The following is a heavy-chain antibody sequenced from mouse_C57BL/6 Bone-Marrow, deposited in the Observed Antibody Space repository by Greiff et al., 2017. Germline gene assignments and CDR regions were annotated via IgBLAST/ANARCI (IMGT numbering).Heavy chain of an antibody. CDR2: SRNKANDYTT. CDR3: ARDAPIGWYFDV. J-gene: IGHJ1*03. CDR1: GFTFSDFY. Sequence: EVKLMESGGGLVQSGRSLRLSCATSGFTFSDFYMEWVRQAPGKGLEWIAASRNKANDYTTEYSVSVKGRFIVSRDTSQSILYLQMNALRAEDTAIYYCARDAPIGWYFDVWGTGTTVTVSS. V-gene: IGHV7-1*01.